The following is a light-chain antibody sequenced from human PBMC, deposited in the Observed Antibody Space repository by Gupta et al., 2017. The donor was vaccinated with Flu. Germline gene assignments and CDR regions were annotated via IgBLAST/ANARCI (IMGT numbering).Light chain of an antibody. CDR3: ATWDDSLNGVV. CDR2: NPD. CDR1: KSNIGNNY. V-gene: IGLV1-44*01. J-gene: IGLJ2*01. Sequence: QSVLSHRLPASGTPAQRLVISCSGTKSNIGNNYVNWYQQLPRTAPKLLIHNPDQRPSGVPDRFSASKSGTSASLAISGLQSEDEADYFCATWDDSLNGVVFGGGTKLTV.